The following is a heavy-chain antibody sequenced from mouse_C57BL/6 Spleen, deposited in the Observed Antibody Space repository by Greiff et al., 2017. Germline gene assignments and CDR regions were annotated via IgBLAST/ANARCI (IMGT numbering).Heavy chain of an antibody. V-gene: IGHV3-6*01. CDR2: ISYDGSN. CDR1: GYSITSGYY. J-gene: IGHJ4*01. D-gene: IGHD2-4*01. Sequence: EVKVEESGPGLVKPSQSLSLTCSVTGYSITSGYYWNWIRQFPGNKLEWMGYISYDGSNNYNQSLKNRISFTRYTSKNQLFLKLNSVTTEDTATYYCARGDYEYAMDYWCQGTSVTVSS. CDR3: ARGDYEYAMDY.